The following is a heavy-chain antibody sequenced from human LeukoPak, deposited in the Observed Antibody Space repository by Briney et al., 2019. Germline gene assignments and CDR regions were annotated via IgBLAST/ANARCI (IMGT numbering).Heavy chain of an antibody. CDR3: ARGGGYSGYAGTYFDY. D-gene: IGHD5-12*01. V-gene: IGHV4-34*01. CDR2: INHSGST. Sequence: SETLSLTCAVYGGSFSGYYWSWIRQPPGKGLEWIGEINHSGSTNYNPSLKSRVTISVDTSKNQFSLKLSSVTAADTAVYYCARGGGYSGYAGTYFDYWGQGTLVTVSS. J-gene: IGHJ4*02. CDR1: GGSFSGYY.